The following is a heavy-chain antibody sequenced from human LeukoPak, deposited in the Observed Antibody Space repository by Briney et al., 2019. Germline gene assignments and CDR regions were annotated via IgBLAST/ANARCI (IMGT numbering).Heavy chain of an antibody. V-gene: IGHV4-59*01. CDR1: GGYISSYY. D-gene: IGHD3-16*01. Sequence: SSETLSLTCTVSGGYISSYYWSWIRQPPGKGLEWIGYIYYSGSTNYNPSLKSRVTISVDTSKKQFSLKLSSVTAADTAVYYCARSVSYYYGMDVWGQGTTVTVSS. J-gene: IGHJ6*02. CDR2: IYYSGST. CDR3: ARSVSYYYGMDV.